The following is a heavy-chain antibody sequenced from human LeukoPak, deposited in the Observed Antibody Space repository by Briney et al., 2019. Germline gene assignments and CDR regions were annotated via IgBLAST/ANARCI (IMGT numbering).Heavy chain of an antibody. J-gene: IGHJ4*02. D-gene: IGHD1-26*01. CDR1: GGSISSHY. CDR3: ARGIVGATPFDY. Sequence: SETLSLTCTVSGGSISSHYWNWIRQPPGKGLEWIGYIYYSGNTNSGSTNYNPSLKSRVTISVDTSKDQVSLKLTSVTAADTAVYYCARGIVGATPFDYWGQGTLVTVSS. CDR2: IYYSGNTNSGST. V-gene: IGHV4-59*11.